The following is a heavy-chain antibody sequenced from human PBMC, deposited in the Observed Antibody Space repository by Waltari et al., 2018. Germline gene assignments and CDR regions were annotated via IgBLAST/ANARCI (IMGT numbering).Heavy chain of an antibody. J-gene: IGHJ6*03. CDR2: IYYSGST. CDR3: ARPSSPKVVAASAYYYYMDV. V-gene: IGHV4-39*01. CDR1: GGSISSSSYY. Sequence: LSLTCTVSGGSISSSSYYWGWIRQPPGKGLEWIGSIYYSGSTYYNPSLKSRVTISVDTSKNQFSLKLSSVTAADTAVYYCARPSSPKVVAASAYYYYMDVWGKGTTVTVSS. D-gene: IGHD2-15*01.